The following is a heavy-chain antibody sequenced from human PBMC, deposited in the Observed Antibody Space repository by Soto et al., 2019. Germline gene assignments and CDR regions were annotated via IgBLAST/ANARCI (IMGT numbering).Heavy chain of an antibody. CDR3: ARSSGGNFGIIIEGSNWFDP. D-gene: IGHD3-3*01. V-gene: IGHV1-46*01. J-gene: IGHJ5*02. CDR2: INPHGGST. Sequence: ASVKVSCQAPGDTFTGYYLNWVRRAPGQGLEWMGVINPHGGSTKYAQKFQGRVTMTRDTSRSTVYMELRSLRSDDTAIYYCARSSGGNFGIIIEGSNWFDPWGQGTLVTVSS. CDR1: GDTFTGYY.